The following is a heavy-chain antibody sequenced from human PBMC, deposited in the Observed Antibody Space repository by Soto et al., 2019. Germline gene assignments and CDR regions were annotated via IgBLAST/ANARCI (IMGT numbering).Heavy chain of an antibody. CDR2: MEPSSGKT. J-gene: IGHJ4*02. D-gene: IGHD3-10*01. Sequence: ASVKVSCKASGYSFTSLDINWVRQTTGQGLEWMGWMEPSSGKTGYAQRVQDRVTMTRDTSINTAYMELRSLTSDDTAFYYCARGVTAGVDYWGQGTLVTVSS. CDR1: GYSFTSLD. V-gene: IGHV1-8*01. CDR3: ARGVTAGVDY.